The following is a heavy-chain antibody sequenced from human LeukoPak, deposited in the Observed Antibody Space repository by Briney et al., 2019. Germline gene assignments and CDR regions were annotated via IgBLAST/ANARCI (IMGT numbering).Heavy chain of an antibody. Sequence: PGGSLRLSCSASGFTFSTYWMSWVRQAPGKGLEWVSSISSSSSYIYYADSVKGRFTISRDNAKNSLYLQMNSLRAEDTAVYYCARDFGTGDYWGQGTLVTVSS. CDR2: ISSSSSYI. V-gene: IGHV3-21*01. D-gene: IGHD3/OR15-3a*01. CDR1: GFTFSTYW. CDR3: ARDFGTGDY. J-gene: IGHJ4*02.